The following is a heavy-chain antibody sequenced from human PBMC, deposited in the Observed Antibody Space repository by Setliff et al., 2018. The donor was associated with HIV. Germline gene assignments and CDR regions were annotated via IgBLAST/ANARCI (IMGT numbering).Heavy chain of an antibody. Sequence: SETLSLTCDVSDDSFSNYDWTWIRQPPGKALQWIGYISSSGTTNYNPSLRSRVTISIETSNTRFFLWLRSVTAADTASYFCARLGRAIDDGGSSLRLDFWGQGMLVTVSS. CDR3: ARLGRAIDDGGSSLRLDF. J-gene: IGHJ4*02. V-gene: IGHV4-4*09. CDR1: DDSFSNYD. D-gene: IGHD2-15*01. CDR2: ISSSGTT.